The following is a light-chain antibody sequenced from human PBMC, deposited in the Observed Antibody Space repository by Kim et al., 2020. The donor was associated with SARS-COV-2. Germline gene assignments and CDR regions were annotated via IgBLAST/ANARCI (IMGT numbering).Light chain of an antibody. J-gene: IGKJ4*01. V-gene: IGKV3-20*01. CDR2: GAS. Sequence: EIVLTQSPGTLSLSPGERATLSCRASQSVSSSYLAWYQQKPGQAPRLLIYGASSRATGIPDRFSGSGSGTDFTLTISRLEPEDFAVYYCQQYGSSPPLPFGGGTKVDIK. CDR1: QSVSSSY. CDR3: QQYGSSPPLP.